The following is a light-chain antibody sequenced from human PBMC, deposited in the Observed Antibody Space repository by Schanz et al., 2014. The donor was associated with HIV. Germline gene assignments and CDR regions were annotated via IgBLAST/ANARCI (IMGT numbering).Light chain of an antibody. V-gene: IGLV2-18*02. CDR3: SSHTGRSSWV. J-gene: IGLJ3*02. Sequence: QSALTQPASVSGSPGQSLTISCTGTSGDVGSYNRVSWYQQPPGTAPKLMIYEVSNRPSGVPDRFSGSKSGNTASLTISGLQAEDEGDYYCSSHTGRSSWVFGGGTKLTVL. CDR2: EVS. CDR1: SGDVGSYNR.